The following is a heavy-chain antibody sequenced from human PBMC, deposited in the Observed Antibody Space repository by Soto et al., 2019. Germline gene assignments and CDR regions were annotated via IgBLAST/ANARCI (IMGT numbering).Heavy chain of an antibody. CDR3: VRYRGAGGFAP. V-gene: IGHV5-51*01. J-gene: IGHJ5*02. D-gene: IGHD3-10*01. CDR2: IYPGDSDT. Sequence: EVQLVQSGAEVKKPGESLKISCKGSGYSFTSYWIGWVRQMPGKGLEWMGIIYPGDSDTRYSPSFQGQVTISADKSISPASREWRGLKASDTAMYYWVRYRGAGGFAPWGEEPLVAVSS. CDR1: GYSFTSYW.